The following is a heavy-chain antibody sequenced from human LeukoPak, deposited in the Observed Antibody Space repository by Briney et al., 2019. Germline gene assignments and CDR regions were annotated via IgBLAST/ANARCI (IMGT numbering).Heavy chain of an antibody. V-gene: IGHV3-21*01. J-gene: IGHJ5*02. D-gene: IGHD1-26*01. CDR1: GFTFSVYR. CDR3: ARDFRYSGSYHHWFDP. CDR2: ISSSGTYI. Sequence: PGGSRRLSCAASGFTFSVYRIIWVRQAPGRGLEWVSSISSSGTYIFYADSVKGRFTISRDNVKNSLSLQMNSLRAEDTAVYYCARDFRYSGSYHHWFDPWGQGTLVTVSS.